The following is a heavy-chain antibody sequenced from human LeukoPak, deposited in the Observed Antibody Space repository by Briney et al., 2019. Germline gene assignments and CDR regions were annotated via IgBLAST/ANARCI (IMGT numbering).Heavy chain of an antibody. V-gene: IGHV3-21*01. J-gene: IGHJ4*02. CDR1: GFTFSDYS. Sequence: GGSLRLSCAASGFTFSDYSMNWVRQAPGKGLEWVSSISTTSSYIYYADSVKGRCTISRDNAKNSLYLQMNSLRADDTAVYFCARDIYDDSGYFRRGLDYWGQGILVTVSS. CDR3: ARDIYDDSGYFRRGLDY. D-gene: IGHD3-22*01. CDR2: ISTTSSYI.